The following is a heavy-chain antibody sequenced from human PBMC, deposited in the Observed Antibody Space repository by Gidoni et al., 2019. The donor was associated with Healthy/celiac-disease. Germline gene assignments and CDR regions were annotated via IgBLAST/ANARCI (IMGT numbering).Heavy chain of an antibody. J-gene: IGHJ4*02. V-gene: IGHV2-5*02. Sequence: QITLKESGPTLVKPTQTLTLTCTFSGFSLSTSGVGVGWIRQPPGKALEWLALIYWDDVKRYSPSLKSRLTITKDTSKNQVVLTMTNMDPVDTDTYYCAHRGISVAGRIFDYGGQGTLVTVSS. D-gene: IGHD2-15*01. CDR3: AHRGISVAGRIFDY. CDR1: GFSLSTSGVG. CDR2: IYWDDVK.